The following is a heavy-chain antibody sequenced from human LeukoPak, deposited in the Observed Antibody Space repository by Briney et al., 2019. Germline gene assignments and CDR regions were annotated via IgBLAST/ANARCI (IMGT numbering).Heavy chain of an antibody. V-gene: IGHV4-34*01. CDR3: ARGQLMQLWSFYYFDY. J-gene: IGHJ4*02. CDR1: GGSFSGYY. Sequence: SETLSLTCAVYGGSFSGYYWSWIRQPPGKGLEWIGEISHSGSTNYNPSLKSRVTISVDTSKNQFSLKLSSVTAADTAVYYCARGQLMQLWSFYYFDYWGQRTLVTVSS. D-gene: IGHD5-18*01. CDR2: ISHSGST.